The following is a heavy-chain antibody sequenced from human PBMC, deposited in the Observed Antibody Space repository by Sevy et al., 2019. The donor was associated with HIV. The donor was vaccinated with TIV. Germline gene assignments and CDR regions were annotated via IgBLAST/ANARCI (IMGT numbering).Heavy chain of an antibody. CDR3: PIGRTYYYDTTGRNWFDP. V-gene: IGHV4-34*01. D-gene: IGHD3-22*01. Sequence: SEILSLTCGIYTGAFNNYYWSWIRQPPGKGLEWVGEINRSGSTKYNPSLKSRVTISVDTSKNQFFLKLTSVSAADTAVYFCPIGRTYYYDTTGRNWFDPWGQGTLVTVSS. J-gene: IGHJ5*02. CDR1: TGAFNNYY. CDR2: INRSGST.